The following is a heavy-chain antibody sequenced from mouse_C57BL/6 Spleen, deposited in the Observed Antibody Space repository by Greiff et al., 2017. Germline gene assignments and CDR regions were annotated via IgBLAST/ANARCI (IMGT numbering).Heavy chain of an antibody. CDR3: ARRGITTVVARGAMDY. J-gene: IGHJ4*01. Sequence: VQLQQSGAELVRPGTSVKVSCKASRYAFTNYLIEWVKQRPGQGLEWIGVINPGSGGTNYNEKFKGKATLTADKSSSTAYMQLSSLTSEDSAVYFCARRGITTVVARGAMDYWGQGTSVTVSS. CDR1: RYAFTNYL. CDR2: INPGSGGT. D-gene: IGHD1-1*01. V-gene: IGHV1-54*01.